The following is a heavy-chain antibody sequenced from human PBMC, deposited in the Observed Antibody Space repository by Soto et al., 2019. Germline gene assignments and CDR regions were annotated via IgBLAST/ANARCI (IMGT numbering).Heavy chain of an antibody. CDR3: AREYNWNYAAMHNWFDP. V-gene: IGHV1-46*03. D-gene: IGHD1-7*01. CDR2: INPSGGST. J-gene: IGHJ5*02. Sequence: GASVKVSCKASGYTFTSYYMHWVRQAPGQGLEWMGIINPSGGSTSYAQKFQGRVTMTRDTSTSTVYMELSSLRSEDTAVYYCAREYNWNYAAMHNWFDPWGQGTLVTVSS. CDR1: GYTFTSYY.